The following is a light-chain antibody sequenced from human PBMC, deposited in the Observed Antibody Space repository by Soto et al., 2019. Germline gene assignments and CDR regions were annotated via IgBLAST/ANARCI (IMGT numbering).Light chain of an antibody. V-gene: IGKV3-20*01. CDR2: GAS. Sequence: EGGLTQSPCTVSLSPGERATLSCRASQSVSSNYLAWYQQKPGQAPRLLIYGASTRATGIPDRFSGSGSGTDFTLTISRLEPEDFAVYYCQQYGSSPWTFGQGTKVDIK. J-gene: IGKJ1*01. CDR3: QQYGSSPWT. CDR1: QSVSSNY.